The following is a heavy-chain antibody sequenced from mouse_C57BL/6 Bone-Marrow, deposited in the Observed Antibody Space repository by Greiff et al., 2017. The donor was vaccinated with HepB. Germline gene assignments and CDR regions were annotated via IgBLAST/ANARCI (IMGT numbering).Heavy chain of an antibody. J-gene: IGHJ1*03. CDR2: IYPGSGST. Sequence: QVQLQQSGAELVKPGASVKMSCKASGYTFTSYWITWVKQRPGQGLEWIGDIYPGSGSTNYNEKFKTKATLTVDTSSRTAYMQLSSLTSEDSTVYYCARDYSNHSYFDVWGTGTTVTVSS. D-gene: IGHD2-5*01. CDR1: GYTFTSYW. V-gene: IGHV1-55*01. CDR3: ARDYSNHSYFDV.